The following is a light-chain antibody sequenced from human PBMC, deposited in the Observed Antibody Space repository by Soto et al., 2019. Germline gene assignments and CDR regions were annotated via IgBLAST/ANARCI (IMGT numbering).Light chain of an antibody. J-gene: IGLJ2*01. Sequence: QSALTQPASVSGSPGQSITISCTGTSSDVGSYNLVSWYQQHPGKAPKLMIYEGSKRPSGVSNRFSGSKSGNTASLTISGLQAEDEADYYCCSYAGSSTFKGVFGGGTKLTAL. CDR1: SSDVGSYNL. CDR3: CSYAGSSTFKGV. CDR2: EGS. V-gene: IGLV2-23*03.